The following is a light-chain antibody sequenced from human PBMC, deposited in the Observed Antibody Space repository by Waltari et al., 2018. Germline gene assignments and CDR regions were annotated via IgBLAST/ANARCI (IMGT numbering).Light chain of an antibody. Sequence: DIQMTQSPSSLSASVGDRVTITCRASQSISTYLNWYQQIPGKAPKLLIYAASSLQSGSPSRFSGSGSGTDFTLTISSLQPEDFATYYCQQSYSSPQRTFGQGTKVEIK. CDR3: QQSYSSPQRT. J-gene: IGKJ1*01. CDR1: QSISTY. V-gene: IGKV1-39*01. CDR2: AAS.